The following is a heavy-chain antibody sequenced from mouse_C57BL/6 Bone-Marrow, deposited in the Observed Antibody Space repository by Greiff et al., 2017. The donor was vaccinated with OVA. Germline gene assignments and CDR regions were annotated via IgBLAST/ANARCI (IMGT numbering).Heavy chain of an antibody. J-gene: IGHJ3*01. CDR3: ARWGATGTSWFAY. Sequence: QVQLQQPGAELVKPGASVKMSCKASGYTFTSYWITWVKQRPGQGLEWIGDIYPGSGSTNYNEKFKSKATLTVDPSSSTAYMQLSSLTSEDSAVYYCARWGATGTSWFAYWGQGTLVTVSA. CDR1: GYTFTSYW. V-gene: IGHV1-55*01. D-gene: IGHD4-1*01. CDR2: IYPGSGST.